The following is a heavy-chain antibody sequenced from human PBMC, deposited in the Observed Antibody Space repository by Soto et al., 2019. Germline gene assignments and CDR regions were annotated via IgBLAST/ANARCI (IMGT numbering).Heavy chain of an antibody. V-gene: IGHV3-30*18. CDR2: ISYDGSNK. J-gene: IGHJ6*02. CDR3: AKGLGDFWSGYKPNYGMDV. CDR1: GFTFSSYG. D-gene: IGHD3-3*01. Sequence: QVQLVESGGGVVQPGRSLRLSCAASGFTFSSYGMHWVRQAPGKGLEWVAVISYDGSNKYYADSVKGRFTISRDNSKNTLYLHMNSLRAEDTAVYYCAKGLGDFWSGYKPNYGMDVWGQGTTVTVSS.